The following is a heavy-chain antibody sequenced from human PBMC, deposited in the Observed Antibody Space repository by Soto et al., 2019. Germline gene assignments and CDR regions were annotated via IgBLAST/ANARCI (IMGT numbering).Heavy chain of an antibody. CDR1: GNTDTIYF. J-gene: IGHJ4*02. V-gene: IGHV1-2*02. CDR3: ARGGSYYAL. CDR2: INSVSGGT. Sequence: QVQLVQSGAEVKQTGAAVRVSCKASGNTDTIYFIHWLRQAPGQGPEWLGWINSVSGGTNYAHNFLGRVTMTRDRSTTTAFMELRGLRSDDTAVYYCARGGSYYALWGQGTLVTVSS. D-gene: IGHD1-26*01.